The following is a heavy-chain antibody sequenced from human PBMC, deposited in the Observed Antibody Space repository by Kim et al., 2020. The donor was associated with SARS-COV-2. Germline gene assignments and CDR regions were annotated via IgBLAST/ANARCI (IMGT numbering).Heavy chain of an antibody. V-gene: IGHV1-18*01. CDR1: GYTFTSYG. Sequence: ASVKVSCKASGYTFTSYGISWVRQAPGQGLEWMGWISAYNGNTNYAQKLQGRVTMTTDTSTSTAYMELRSLRSDDTAVYYCARRSLGGQQLPDYYYYGMDVWGQGTTVTVSS. CDR3: ARRSLGGQQLPDYYYYGMDV. D-gene: IGHD6-13*01. CDR2: ISAYNGNT. J-gene: IGHJ6*02.